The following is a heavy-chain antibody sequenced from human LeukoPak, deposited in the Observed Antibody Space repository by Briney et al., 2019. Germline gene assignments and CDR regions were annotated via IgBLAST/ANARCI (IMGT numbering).Heavy chain of an antibody. D-gene: IGHD6-19*01. Sequence: SETLSLTCTVSGGSISSYYWSWIRQPPGKGLEWIWYIYYSGSTNYNPSLKSRVTISVDTSKNQFSLKLSSVTAADTAVYYCARGRDSSGWQADYWGQGTLVTVSS. CDR3: ARGRDSSGWQADY. CDR2: IYYSGST. CDR1: GGSISSYY. J-gene: IGHJ4*02. V-gene: IGHV4-59*01.